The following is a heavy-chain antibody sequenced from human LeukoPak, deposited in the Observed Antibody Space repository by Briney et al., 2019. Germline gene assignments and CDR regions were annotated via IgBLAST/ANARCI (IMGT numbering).Heavy chain of an antibody. CDR1: GFAFGSYA. CDR2: ISGSDDST. D-gene: IGHD3-9*01. CDR3: SKQVDFDPADAFDV. Sequence: GGSLRLSGAASGFAFGSYAVGWVRQAPGEGLEWVSAISGSDDSTYYADSVKGRFTTSRDKSKNTLYLQMNSLRAEDTAVYYCSKQVDFDPADAFDVWGQGSLVTVSS. V-gene: IGHV3-23*01. J-gene: IGHJ3*01.